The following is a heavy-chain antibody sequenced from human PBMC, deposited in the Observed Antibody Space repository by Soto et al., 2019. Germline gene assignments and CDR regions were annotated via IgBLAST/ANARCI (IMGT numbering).Heavy chain of an antibody. D-gene: IGHD3-10*01. CDR2: IYYSGST. J-gene: IGHJ6*02. CDR3: ARLKMGFGELLYYYYGMDV. Sequence: SETLSLTCTVSGGSISSYYWSWIRQPPGKGLEWIGYIYYSGSTNYNPSLKSRVTISVDTSKNQFSLKLSFVTAADTAVYYCARLKMGFGELLYYYYGMDVWGQGTTVTVSS. CDR1: GGSISSYY. V-gene: IGHV4-59*08.